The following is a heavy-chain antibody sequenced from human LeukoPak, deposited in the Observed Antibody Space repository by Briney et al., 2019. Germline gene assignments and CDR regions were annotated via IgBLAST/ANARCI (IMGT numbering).Heavy chain of an antibody. J-gene: IGHJ4*02. D-gene: IGHD3-3*01. V-gene: IGHV4-61*02. CDR2: IYTSGST. CDR3: ARVGYDFWSGYYSIDY. Sequence: SQTLSLTCTVSGGSISSGSYYWSWIRQPAGKGLEWIGRIYTSGSTNYKPSLKSRVTISADTSKNQFSLKLSSVTAADTAVYYCARVGYDFWSGYYSIDYWGQGTLVTVSS. CDR1: GGSISSGSYY.